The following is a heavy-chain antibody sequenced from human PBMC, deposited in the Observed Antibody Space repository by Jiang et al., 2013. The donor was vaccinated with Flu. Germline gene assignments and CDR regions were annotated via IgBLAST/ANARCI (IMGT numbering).Heavy chain of an antibody. V-gene: IGHV1-18*04. Sequence: SGAEVKKPGASVKVSCKASGYTFTGYYMHWVRQAPGQGLEWVGWSSTYSGATDSAQKFQGRVTMTTDKSARTAYMELRSLRSDDTAVYYCARDYHANWIESDAFDIWGQGTVVTVSS. CDR3: ARDYHANWIESDAFDI. D-gene: IGHD1-1*01. CDR1: GYTFTGYY. J-gene: IGHJ3*02. CDR2: SSTYSGAT.